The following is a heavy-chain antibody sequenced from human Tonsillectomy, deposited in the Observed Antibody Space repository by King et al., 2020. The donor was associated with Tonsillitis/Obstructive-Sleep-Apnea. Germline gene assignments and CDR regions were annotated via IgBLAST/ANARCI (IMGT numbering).Heavy chain of an antibody. CDR1: GFTFSIYA. CDR3: AKESDSSGYYPSNYYYMDV. Sequence: VQLVESGGGLVQPGGSLRLSCVASGFTFSIYAMTWVRQAPGKGLEWVSLISGSGGSTYYADSVKGRFTISRDNSKNTLYLQMNSLRVEDTAVYYCAKESDSSGYYPSNYYYMDVWGKGTTVTVSS. V-gene: IGHV3-23*04. D-gene: IGHD3-22*01. CDR2: ISGSGGST. J-gene: IGHJ6*03.